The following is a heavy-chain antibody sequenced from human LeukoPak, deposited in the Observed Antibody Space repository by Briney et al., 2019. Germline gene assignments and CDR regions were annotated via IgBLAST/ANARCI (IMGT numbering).Heavy chain of an antibody. CDR2: INPSGGST. D-gene: IGHD4-23*01. Sequence: ASVKVSCRASGYTFTSYGISWVRQAPGQGLEWMGIINPSGGSTSYAQKFQGRVTMTRDMSTSTDYMELSSLRSEDTAVYYCARDNSVEDTAWWFDPWGQGTLVTVSS. CDR1: GYTFTSYG. CDR3: ARDNSVEDTAWWFDP. V-gene: IGHV1-46*01. J-gene: IGHJ5*02.